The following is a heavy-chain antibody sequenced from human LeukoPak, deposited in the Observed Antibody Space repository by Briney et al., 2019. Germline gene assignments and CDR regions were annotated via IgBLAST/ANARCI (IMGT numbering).Heavy chain of an antibody. D-gene: IGHD3-22*01. J-gene: IGHJ4*02. Sequence: GRSLRLSCAASGFTFDDYAMHWVRQAPGKGLEWVSGISWNSGSIGYADSVKGRFTISRDNAKNSLYLEMSSLRVEDTAVYYCARDRGWRSSGYYLYHFDYWGQGTLVTFAS. CDR2: ISWNSGSI. CDR1: GFTFDDYA. CDR3: ARDRGWRSSGYYLYHFDY. V-gene: IGHV3-9*01.